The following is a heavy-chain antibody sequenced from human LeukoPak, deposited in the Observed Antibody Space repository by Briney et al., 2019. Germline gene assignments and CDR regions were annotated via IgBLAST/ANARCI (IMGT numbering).Heavy chain of an antibody. D-gene: IGHD3-22*01. CDR2: ISAYNGNT. V-gene: IGHV1-18*01. CDR1: GYTFTSYG. Sequence: APVKVSCKASGYTFTSYGISWVRQAPGQGLEWMGWISAYNGNTNYAQKLQGRVTMTTDTSTSTAYMELRSLRSDDTAVYYCARDTSPSRYYDSSGYNDYFDYWGQGTLVTVSS. J-gene: IGHJ4*02. CDR3: ARDTSPSRYYDSSGYNDYFDY.